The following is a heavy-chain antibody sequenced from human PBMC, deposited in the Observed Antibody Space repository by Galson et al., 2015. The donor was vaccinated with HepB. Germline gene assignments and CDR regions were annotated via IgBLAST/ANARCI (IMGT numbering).Heavy chain of an antibody. CDR3: ARAPYRDYYDSSGYPEFDY. CDR2: IIPIFGTA. J-gene: IGHJ4*02. CDR1: GGTFSSYA. V-gene: IGHV1-69*13. D-gene: IGHD3-22*01. Sequence: SVKVSCKASGGTFSSYAISWVRQAPGQGLEWMGGIIPIFGTANYAQKFQGRVTITADESTSTAYMELSSLRSEDTAVYYCARAPYRDYYDSSGYPEFDYWGQGTLVTVSS.